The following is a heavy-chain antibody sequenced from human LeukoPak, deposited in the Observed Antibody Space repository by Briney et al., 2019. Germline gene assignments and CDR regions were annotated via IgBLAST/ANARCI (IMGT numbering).Heavy chain of an antibody. D-gene: IGHD6-19*01. V-gene: IGHV3-15*01. CDR1: GFTFSNAW. J-gene: IGHJ4*02. CDR3: TTVYSSGWYIGEPYYFDY. CDR2: IKSKTDGGTT. Sequence: GGSLRLSCAASGFTFSNAWMSWVRQAPGKGLEWVGRIKSKTDGGTTDYAAPVKGRFTISRDDSKNTLYLQMNSLKTEDTAVYYCTTVYSSGWYIGEPYYFDYWGQGTLVTVSS.